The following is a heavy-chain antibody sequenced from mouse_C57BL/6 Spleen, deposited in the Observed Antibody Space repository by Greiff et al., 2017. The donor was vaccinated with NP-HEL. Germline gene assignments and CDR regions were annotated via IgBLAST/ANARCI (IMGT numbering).Heavy chain of an antibody. J-gene: IGHJ3*01. CDR3: PRHDPWFAY. V-gene: IGHV1-59*01. Sequence: QVQLQQPGAELVRPGTSVKLSCKASGYTFTSYWMHWVKQRPGQGLEWIGVIDPSDSYTNYNQKFKGKATLTVDTSSSTAYMQLSSLTSEDSAVYYCPRHDPWFAYWGQGTLVTVSA. CDR1: GYTFTSYW. CDR2: IDPSDSYT. D-gene: IGHD2-3*01.